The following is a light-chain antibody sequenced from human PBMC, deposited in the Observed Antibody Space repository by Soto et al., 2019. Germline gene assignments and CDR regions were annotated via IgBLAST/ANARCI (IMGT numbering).Light chain of an antibody. CDR2: DNN. V-gene: IGLV1-51*01. CDR1: SSNIGNDY. Sequence: QSVLTQPPSVSAAPGQKVTISCSGSSSNIGNDYVSWYQHLPGTAPKLLIYDNNKRPSGIPDRFSGSKSGTSATLGITGLQTGDEADYYCATWDHRLSAGVFGGGTKLTVL. J-gene: IGLJ3*02. CDR3: ATWDHRLSAGV.